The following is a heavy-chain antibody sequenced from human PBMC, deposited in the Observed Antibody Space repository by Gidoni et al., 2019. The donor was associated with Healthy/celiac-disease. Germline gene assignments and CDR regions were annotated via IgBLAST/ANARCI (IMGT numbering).Heavy chain of an antibody. V-gene: IGHV1-69*01. Sequence: QVQLVQSGAEVKKPGSSVKVPCKAPGGTFSSDAISWVRQAPGQGLEWMGGIIPIFGTANYAQKFQGRVTITADESTSTAYMELSSLRSEDTAVYYCAREEHDYSNHGGSFDYWGQGTLVTVSS. D-gene: IGHD4-4*01. CDR3: AREEHDYSNHGGSFDY. CDR2: IIPIFGTA. J-gene: IGHJ4*02. CDR1: GGTFSSDA.